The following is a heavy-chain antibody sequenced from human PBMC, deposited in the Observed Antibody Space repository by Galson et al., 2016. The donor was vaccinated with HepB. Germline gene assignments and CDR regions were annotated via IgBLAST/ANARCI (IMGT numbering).Heavy chain of an antibody. CDR2: VYYSGST. CDR1: GGSINSYY. D-gene: IGHD3-22*01. CDR3: ARDRVITMRAFDI. Sequence: SETLSLTCSVSGGSINSYYWSWIRQPPGKGLEWIGYVYYSGSTNYNPSFKTRVNITVDTSKSQFYLKLNSVTAADTATYYCARDRVITMRAFDIWGQGTMVTVSS. V-gene: IGHV4-4*08. J-gene: IGHJ3*02.